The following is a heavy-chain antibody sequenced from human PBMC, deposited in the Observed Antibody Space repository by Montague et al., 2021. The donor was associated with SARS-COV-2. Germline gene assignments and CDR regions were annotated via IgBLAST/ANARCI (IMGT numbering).Heavy chain of an antibody. J-gene: IGHJ4*02. CDR1: GGSINNYF. CDR2: MHSTGST. CDR3: ARAVVGAKTATIES. Sequence: SETRSLTCSVSGGSINNYFWGWIRQSPGKGLEWVGYMHSTGSTAYNPSLKSRVIISVDTSKTQISLKLSSVSAADTALYYCARAVVGAKTATIESWGQGTLVTVSS. D-gene: IGHD2-15*01. V-gene: IGHV4-59*01.